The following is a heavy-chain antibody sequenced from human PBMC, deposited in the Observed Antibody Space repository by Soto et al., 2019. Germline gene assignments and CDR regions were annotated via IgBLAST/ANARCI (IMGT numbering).Heavy chain of an antibody. D-gene: IGHD2-2*01. CDR3: ASRRLAYCSGTSCYVFDY. V-gene: IGHV3-23*01. J-gene: IGHJ4*02. CDR1: GFTFTTYA. CDR2: ISYSGDST. Sequence: EVQLLESGGALIQAGGSLRLSCAASGFTFTTYAMNWVRQAPGKGLEWVSTISYSGDSTYYADSVKGRFTISRDTSRNTLYLQMNSLRAEDTALYYCASRRLAYCSGTSCYVFDYWGQGTLVTVSS.